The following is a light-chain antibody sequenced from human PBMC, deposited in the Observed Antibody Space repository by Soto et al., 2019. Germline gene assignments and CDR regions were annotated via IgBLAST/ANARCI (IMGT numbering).Light chain of an antibody. J-gene: IGKJ1*01. Sequence: DIQMTQSPSSLSASVGDTVTITCRASQGIIDYLAWYQQRPGKAPTLLIYAASTLHTGVPSRFSGSGAGTDFTLTIRSLQPEDVATYYCQKYDIAPQTFGPGTKVEIK. CDR3: QKYDIAPQT. V-gene: IGKV1-27*01. CDR1: QGIIDY. CDR2: AAS.